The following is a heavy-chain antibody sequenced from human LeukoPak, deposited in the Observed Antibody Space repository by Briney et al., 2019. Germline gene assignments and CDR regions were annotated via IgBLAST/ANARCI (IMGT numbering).Heavy chain of an antibody. D-gene: IGHD2-2*02. J-gene: IGHJ6*03. CDR1: GYTFTSYG. CDR2: ISAYNGNT. V-gene: IGHV1-18*01. Sequence: GASVKVSCKASGYTFTSYGISWVRQAPGQGLEWMGWISAYNGNTNYAQKLPGRVTMTTDTSTSTAYMELRSLRSDDTAVYYCARGDIVVVPAAIDLVDYYYMDVWGKGTTVTVSS. CDR3: ARGDIVVVPAAIDLVDYYYMDV.